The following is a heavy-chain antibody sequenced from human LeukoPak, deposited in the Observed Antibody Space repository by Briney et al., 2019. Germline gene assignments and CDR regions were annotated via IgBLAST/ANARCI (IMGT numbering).Heavy chain of an antibody. V-gene: IGHV3-21*01. CDR1: GFTFSSYE. CDR2: ISSSSSYI. D-gene: IGHD5-12*01. CDR3: ARDSGGYDGSYYMDV. Sequence: GGSLRLSCAASGFTFSSYEMNWVRQAPGKGLEWVSSISSSSSYIYYADSVKGRFTISRDNAKNSLYLQMNSLRAEDTAVYYCARDSGGYDGSYYMDVWGKGTTVTVSS. J-gene: IGHJ6*03.